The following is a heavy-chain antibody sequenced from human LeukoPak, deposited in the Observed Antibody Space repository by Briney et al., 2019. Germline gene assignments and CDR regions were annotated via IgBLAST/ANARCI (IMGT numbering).Heavy chain of an antibody. CDR1: GGTFSSYA. D-gene: IGHD6-13*01. CDR2: IIPIFGTA. Sequence: SVKVSCKASGGTFSSYAISWVRQAPGQGLEWMGGIIPIFGTANYAQKFQGRVTITADESTSTAYMELSSLRSEDTAVYYCASHSDSSSWYTFYFDYWGQGTLVTVSS. J-gene: IGHJ4*02. V-gene: IGHV1-69*01. CDR3: ASHSDSSSWYTFYFDY.